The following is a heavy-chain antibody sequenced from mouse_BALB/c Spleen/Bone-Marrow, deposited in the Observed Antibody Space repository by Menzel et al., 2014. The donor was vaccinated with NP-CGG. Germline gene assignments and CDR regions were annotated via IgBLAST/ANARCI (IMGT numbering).Heavy chain of an antibody. V-gene: IGHV6-6*02. CDR1: GFTFSNYW. J-gene: IGHJ4*01. Sequence: EVKLMESGGGLVQPGGSMKLSCVASGFTFSNYWMNWVRQSPEKGLEWVAEIRLKSNNYATHYAESVKGRFTISRDDSKSKFFLQMNNLKSESPGIYYCTRRGRGYAMDYWGQGTSVTVSS. CDR3: TRRGRGYAMDY. CDR2: IRLKSNNYAT.